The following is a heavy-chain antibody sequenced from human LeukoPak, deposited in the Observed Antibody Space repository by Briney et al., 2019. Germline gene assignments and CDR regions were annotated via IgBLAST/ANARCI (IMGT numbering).Heavy chain of an antibody. CDR1: GFTFSSYA. V-gene: IGHV3-15*01. Sequence: GGSLRLSCAASGFTFSSYAMSWVRQAPGKGLEWVGRIKSKTDGGTTDYAAPVKGRFTISRDDTKNTLYLQMNSLKTEDTAVYYCTTAVLYYYYMDVWGKGTTVTISS. D-gene: IGHD2-8*01. J-gene: IGHJ6*03. CDR2: IKSKTDGGTT. CDR3: TTAVLYYYYMDV.